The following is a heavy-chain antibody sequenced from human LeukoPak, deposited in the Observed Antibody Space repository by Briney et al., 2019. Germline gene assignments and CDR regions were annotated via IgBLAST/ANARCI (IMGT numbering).Heavy chain of an antibody. Sequence: GGSLRLSCAASGFTLNSYLMSWVRQAPGRGLEWVANIKKDGSEESYLDSVKGRFTVSRDNAKNSLFLQMNSLRSEDTGLYFCARDLGSGDHGLLVWGQGTLLTVSS. D-gene: IGHD2-21*02. CDR2: IKKDGSEE. CDR3: ARDLGSGDHGLLV. V-gene: IGHV3-7*01. J-gene: IGHJ4*02. CDR1: GFTLNSYL.